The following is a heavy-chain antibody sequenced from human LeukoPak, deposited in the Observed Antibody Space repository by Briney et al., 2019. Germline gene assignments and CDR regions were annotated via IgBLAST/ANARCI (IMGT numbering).Heavy chain of an antibody. Sequence: VASVKVSCKASGGTFSSYAISWVRQAPGQGLEWMGRIIPILGIANYAQKFQGRVTITADKSTSTAYMELSSLRSEDTAVYYCARDLVRGEMATILYYWGQGTLVTVSS. CDR1: GGTFSSYA. V-gene: IGHV1-69*04. CDR3: ARDLVRGEMATILYY. J-gene: IGHJ4*02. D-gene: IGHD5-24*01. CDR2: IIPILGIA.